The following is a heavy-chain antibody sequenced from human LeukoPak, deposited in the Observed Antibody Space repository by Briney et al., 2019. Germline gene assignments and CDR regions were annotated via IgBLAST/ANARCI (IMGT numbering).Heavy chain of an antibody. CDR2: ISYDGSNK. J-gene: IGHJ4*02. D-gene: IGHD6-13*01. V-gene: IGHV3-30*18. CDR3: AKGSDIAEAGRYYFEN. Sequence: GGSLRLSCAASGFTFSSHGMHWVRQAPGKGLEWVAVISYDGSNKYYADSVKGRFTISRDNSKNTLYLQMNSLRAEDTAVYYCAKGSDIAEAGRYYFENWGQGTLVTVPS. CDR1: GFTFSSHG.